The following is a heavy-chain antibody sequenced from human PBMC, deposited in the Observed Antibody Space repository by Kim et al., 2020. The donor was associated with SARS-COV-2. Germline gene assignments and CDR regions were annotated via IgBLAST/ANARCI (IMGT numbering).Heavy chain of an antibody. Sequence: SYADSVKGRFTISRDNAKNTLYLQMNSLRGEDTAVYDCARVPSDYYGMDVWGQGTTVTVSS. V-gene: IGHV3-74*01. J-gene: IGHJ6*02. CDR3: ARVPSDYYGMDV. D-gene: IGHD6-6*01.